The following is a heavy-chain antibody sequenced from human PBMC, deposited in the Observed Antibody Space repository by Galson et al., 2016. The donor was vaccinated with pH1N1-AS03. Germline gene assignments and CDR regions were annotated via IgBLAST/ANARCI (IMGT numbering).Heavy chain of an antibody. CDR1: EGTFSNFG. CDR3: ARDNYYDTGAFYGQFDF. V-gene: IGHV1-69*05. J-gene: IGHJ4*02. Sequence: SVKLSSTASEGTFSNFGISWVRQAPGQGLEWMGGFIPIFGTANVAQKFKGRVTITTDNLELSSLRSEDTAVYYCARDNYYDTGAFYGQFDFWGQGTLLVVSS. D-gene: IGHD3-22*01. CDR2: FIPIFGTA.